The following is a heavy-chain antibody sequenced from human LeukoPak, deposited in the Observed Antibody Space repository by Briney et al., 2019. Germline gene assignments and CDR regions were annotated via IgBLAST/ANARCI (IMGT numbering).Heavy chain of an antibody. CDR2: IYYSRTT. V-gene: IGHV4-39*01. Sequence: SETLSLTCTVSGGSINSNDYYWAWIRQPPGKGLEWIGSIYYSRTTFYNPSLKSRVTISADSSKNQFSLNLNSVTAADTAVYYCARRRIVATLDYWRQGTLVTVSS. CDR3: ARRRIVATLDY. D-gene: IGHD5-12*01. J-gene: IGHJ4*02. CDR1: GGSINSNDYY.